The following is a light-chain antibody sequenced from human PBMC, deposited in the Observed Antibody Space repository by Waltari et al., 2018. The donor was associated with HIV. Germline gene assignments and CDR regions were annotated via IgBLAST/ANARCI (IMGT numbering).Light chain of an antibody. CDR3: MQGSHWPPS. CDR2: KVS. V-gene: IGKV2-30*01. J-gene: IGKJ2*01. CDR1: QSLVYSDGNTY. Sequence: DVVMTQSPLSLPVTLGQPASISCRSSQSLVYSDGNTYLTWFQQRPGQPPRRLVYKVSNRDSGVPDRFSGSGSGTDFTLKINRVEAEDVGVYFCMQGSHWPPSFGQGTKLEI.